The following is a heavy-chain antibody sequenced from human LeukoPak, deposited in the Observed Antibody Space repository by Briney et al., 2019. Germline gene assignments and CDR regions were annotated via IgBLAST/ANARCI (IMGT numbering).Heavy chain of an antibody. J-gene: IGHJ4*02. CDR1: GGSISSGDYY. CDR2: IYYSGST. Sequence: SQTLSLTCTVSGGSISSGDYYWSWIRQPPGKGLEWIGYIYYSGSTYYNPSLKSRVTISVDRSKNQFSLKLSSVTAADTAVYYCARVNYYGSGSYYAPYFDYWGQGTLVTVSS. V-gene: IGHV4-30-4*01. D-gene: IGHD3-10*01. CDR3: ARVNYYGSGSYYAPYFDY.